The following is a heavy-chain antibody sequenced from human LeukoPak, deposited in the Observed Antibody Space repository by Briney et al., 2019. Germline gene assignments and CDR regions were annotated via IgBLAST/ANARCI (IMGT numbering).Heavy chain of an antibody. D-gene: IGHD5-18*01. J-gene: IGHJ4*02. CDR1: GFTFSSCA. Sequence: GGSLRLSCAASGFTFSSCAMSWVRQAPGKGLEWVSTISGSGSNTYYADSVKGRFTISRDNSRDALYLQMHSLRADDTAVYFCAKTPRGYTYVPDYWGQGTLVPVSS. CDR3: AKTPRGYTYVPDY. CDR2: ISGSGSNT. V-gene: IGHV3-23*01.